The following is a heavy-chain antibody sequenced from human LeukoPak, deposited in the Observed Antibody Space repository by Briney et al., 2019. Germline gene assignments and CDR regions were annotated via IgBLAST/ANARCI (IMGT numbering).Heavy chain of an antibody. J-gene: IGHJ4*02. CDR3: ARHGTHYFDY. D-gene: IGHD1-26*01. CDR2: IYYSGST. CDR1: GGSISSYY. V-gene: IGHV4-59*01. Sequence: SETLSLTCTVSGGSISSYYWNWIRQPPGKGLEWIGYIYYSGSTNYNPSLKSRVTISVDTSKNQFSLKLSSVTAADTAVYYCARHGTHYFDYWGQGTLVTVSS.